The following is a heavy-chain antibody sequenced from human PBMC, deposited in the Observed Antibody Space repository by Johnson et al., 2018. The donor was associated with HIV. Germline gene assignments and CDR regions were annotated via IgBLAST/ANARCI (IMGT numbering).Heavy chain of an antibody. CDR2: IKSKTDGETI. V-gene: IGHV3-15*01. CDR3: ARSQPEEYSSSSDAFDI. CDR1: GFTFSNAW. Sequence: VQLVESGGGLVKPGGSLRLSCAASGFTFSNAWMSWVRQAPGKGLEWVGRIKSKTDGETIDYAAPVKGRFTISRDDSKNTLYLQMNSLRAEDTAVYYCARSQPEEYSSSSDAFDIWGQGTMVTVSS. J-gene: IGHJ3*02. D-gene: IGHD6-6*01.